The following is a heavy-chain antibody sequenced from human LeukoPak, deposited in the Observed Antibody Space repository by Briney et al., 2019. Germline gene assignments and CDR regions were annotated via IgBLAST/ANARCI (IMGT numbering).Heavy chain of an antibody. CDR2: IKQDGTET. CDR1: GFTLSSYW. V-gene: IGHV3-7*05. Sequence: GRSLRLSCAASGFTLSSYWMNWVRQAPGKGLEWVANIKQDGTETYYVDSVKGRFTISRDNAKNSLYLQMSSLRAEDTAVYYCVKGFHGMDVWGQGTTVTVSS. CDR3: VKGFHGMDV. J-gene: IGHJ6*02.